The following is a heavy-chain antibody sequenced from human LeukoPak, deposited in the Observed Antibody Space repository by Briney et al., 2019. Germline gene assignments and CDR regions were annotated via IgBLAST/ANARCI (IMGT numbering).Heavy chain of an antibody. D-gene: IGHD6-13*01. CDR2: ISWNSGSI. J-gene: IGHJ4*02. V-gene: IGHV3-9*01. CDR3: AKDRQQLVLFPLDY. CDR1: GFTFDDYA. Sequence: AGRSLRLSCAASGFTFDDYAMPWVRQAPGKGLEWVSGISWNSGSIGYADSVKGRFTISRDNAKNSLYLQMNSLRAEDTALYYCAKDRQQLVLFPLDYWGQGTLVTVSS.